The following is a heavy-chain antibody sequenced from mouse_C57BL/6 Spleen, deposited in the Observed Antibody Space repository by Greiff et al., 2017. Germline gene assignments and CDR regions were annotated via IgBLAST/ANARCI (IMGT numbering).Heavy chain of an antibody. CDR2: INPSSGYP. CDR1: GYPFTSYW. CDR3: ARSDGYGGFAD. Sequence: VMLVESGAELAKPGASVKLSCKASGYPFTSYWMHWVKQRPGQGLEWIGYINPSSGYPKYNQKFKDKATLTADKSSSIGDMRLSGLRYEDSAVYYCARSDGYGGFADWGQGSLVTVSA. V-gene: IGHV1-7*01. D-gene: IGHD2-2*01. J-gene: IGHJ3*01.